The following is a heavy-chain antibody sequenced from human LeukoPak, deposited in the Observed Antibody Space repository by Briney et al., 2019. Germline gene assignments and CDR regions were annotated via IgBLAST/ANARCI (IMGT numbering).Heavy chain of an antibody. CDR3: ARVTEDTAFDY. Sequence: SETLSLTCTVSGGSISSYYWSWIRQPAGKGLEWIGRFHTSGSTNYNPSLKSRVTISVDTSKNQFSLKVSSVTAADTAVYYCARVTEDTAFDYWGQGTLVTVSS. CDR2: FHTSGST. D-gene: IGHD5-18*01. V-gene: IGHV4-4*07. J-gene: IGHJ4*02. CDR1: GGSISSYY.